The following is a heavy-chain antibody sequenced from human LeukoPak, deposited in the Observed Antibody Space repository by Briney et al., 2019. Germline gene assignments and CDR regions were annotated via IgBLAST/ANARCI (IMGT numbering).Heavy chain of an antibody. CDR1: GFTFSSYA. Sequence: AGGSLRLSCAASGFTFSSYAMSWVRQAPGKGLEWVSAISGSGGSTYYADSVKGRFTISRDNSKNTLYLQMNSLRAEDTAVYYCARDQDRSLDYYYYGMDVWGQGTTVTVSS. D-gene: IGHD1-1*01. CDR3: ARDQDRSLDYYYYGMDV. CDR2: ISGSGGST. V-gene: IGHV3-23*01. J-gene: IGHJ6*02.